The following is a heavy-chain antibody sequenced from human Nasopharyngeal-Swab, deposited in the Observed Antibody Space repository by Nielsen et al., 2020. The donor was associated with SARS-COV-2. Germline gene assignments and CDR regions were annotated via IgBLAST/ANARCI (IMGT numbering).Heavy chain of an antibody. V-gene: IGHV1-18*01. CDR1: GYTFTSYG. CDR3: AREQRKNYGSGYYYYYYGMDV. J-gene: IGHJ6*02. Sequence: ASVKVSCKASGYTFTSYGISWVRQAPGQGLEWMGWISAYNGNTNYAQKLQGRVTITTDTSTSTAYMELRSLRADDTAVYYCAREQRKNYGSGYYYYYYGMDVWGQGTTVTVSS. D-gene: IGHD3-10*01. CDR2: ISAYNGNT.